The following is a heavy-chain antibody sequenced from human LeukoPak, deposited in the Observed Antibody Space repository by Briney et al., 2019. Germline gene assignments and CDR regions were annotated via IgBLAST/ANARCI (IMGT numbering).Heavy chain of an antibody. D-gene: IGHD3-3*01. Sequence: PGRSLRPSCAASGFTFSSYAMHWVRQAPGKGLEWAASITYDGSTENYADSVKGRFTISRGNSKNTLYLEMNSLGPEDTAIYYCAREKRGGYYPGYWGQGTLVTVSS. CDR1: GFTFSSYA. CDR3: AREKRGGYYPGY. V-gene: IGHV3-30-3*01. CDR2: ITYDGSTE. J-gene: IGHJ4*02.